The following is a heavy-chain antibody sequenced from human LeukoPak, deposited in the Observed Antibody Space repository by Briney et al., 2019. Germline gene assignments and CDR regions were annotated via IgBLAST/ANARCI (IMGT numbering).Heavy chain of an antibody. Sequence: ASVKVSCKASGYTFTGYYMHWVRQAPGQGLEWMGWINPNSGGTNYAQKFQGRVTMTRDTSISTAYMELSRLRSDGTAVYYRARAKGYSGYDSFDYWGQGTLVTVSS. D-gene: IGHD5-12*01. CDR3: ARAKGYSGYDSFDY. J-gene: IGHJ4*02. CDR1: GYTFTGYY. V-gene: IGHV1-2*02. CDR2: INPNSGGT.